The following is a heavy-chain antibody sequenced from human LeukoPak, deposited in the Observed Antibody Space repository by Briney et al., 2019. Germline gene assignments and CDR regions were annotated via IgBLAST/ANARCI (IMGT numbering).Heavy chain of an antibody. V-gene: IGHV1-69*13. Sequence: GASVKVSCKASGGTFSSYAVSWVRQAPGQGLEWMGGIIPIFGTANYAQKFQGRVTITADESTSTAYMELSSLRSEDTAVYYCASGGYSSGWYFYWGQGTLVTVSS. D-gene: IGHD6-19*01. J-gene: IGHJ4*02. CDR3: ASGGYSSGWYFY. CDR2: IIPIFGTA. CDR1: GGTFSSYA.